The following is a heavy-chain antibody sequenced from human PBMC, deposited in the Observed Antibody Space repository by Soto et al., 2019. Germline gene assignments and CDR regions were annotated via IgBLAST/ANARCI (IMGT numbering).Heavy chain of an antibody. Sequence: PGVSMRLSCAASGCTFSSYWMSWIRQAPGKGLEWVANIKQDGSETTYYADSVKGRFTISRDNSKNTLYLQMNSLRAEDTAVYYCAFNSGSGSYYFDYWGQGTLVTVSS. CDR2: IKQDGSETT. J-gene: IGHJ4*02. CDR3: AFNSGSGSYYFDY. CDR1: GCTFSSYW. D-gene: IGHD3-10*01. V-gene: IGHV3-7*03.